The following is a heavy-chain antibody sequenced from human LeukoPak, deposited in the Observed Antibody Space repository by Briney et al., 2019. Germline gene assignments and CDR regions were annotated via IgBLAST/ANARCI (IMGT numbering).Heavy chain of an antibody. CDR2: ITDDGST. Sequence: SETLSLTCTVSGGSISSSSYYWGWIRQPPGKGLEWIGSITDDGSTSYNPSLKSRVTISVDTSKNQFSLKLSSVTAADTAVYYCAMYRGLTMFDYWGQGTLVTVSS. CDR1: GGSISSSSYY. D-gene: IGHD3/OR15-3a*01. V-gene: IGHV4-39*01. J-gene: IGHJ4*02. CDR3: AMYRGLTMFDY.